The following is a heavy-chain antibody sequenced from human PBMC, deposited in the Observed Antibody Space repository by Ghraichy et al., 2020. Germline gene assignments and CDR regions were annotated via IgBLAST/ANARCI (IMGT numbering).Heavy chain of an antibody. Sequence: GESLNISCAASGFTLSDYWMNWVRQAPGKGPEWVATIKQDGSEKHYVDSVEGRFTISRDNAENSLHLQMNSLRVEDTAVYYCARSSGWVIDYWGQGNLVTVSS. V-gene: IGHV3-7*01. CDR1: GFTLSDYW. CDR3: ARSSGWVIDY. CDR2: IKQDGSEK. J-gene: IGHJ4*02. D-gene: IGHD2-21*01.